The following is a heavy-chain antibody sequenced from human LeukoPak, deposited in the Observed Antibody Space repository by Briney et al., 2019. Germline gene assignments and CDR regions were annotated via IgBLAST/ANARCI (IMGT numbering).Heavy chain of an antibody. V-gene: IGHV4-59*08. Sequence: SETLSLTCTVSGGSISSFYWSWIRQPPGKGLEWIGYFYYRGSSNYNPSLQSRVTISADTSKNQFSLKLSSVTAADTAVYYCSGSGDYWYFDLWGRGALVTVSS. CDR1: GGSISSFY. CDR3: SGSGDYWYFDL. D-gene: IGHD3-10*01. CDR2: FYYRGSS. J-gene: IGHJ2*01.